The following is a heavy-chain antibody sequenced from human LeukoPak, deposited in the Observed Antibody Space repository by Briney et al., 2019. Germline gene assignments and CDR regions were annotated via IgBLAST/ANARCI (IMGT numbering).Heavy chain of an antibody. CDR2: IIPILGIA. J-gene: IGHJ6*02. V-gene: IGHV1-69*04. CDR3: ARDPIQDGMDV. Sequence: GASVKVSCKASGYTFTSYDINWVRQAPGQGLEWMGRIIPILGIANYAQKFQGRVTITADKSTSTAYMELSSLRSEDTAVYYCARDPIQDGMDVWGQGTTVTVSS. D-gene: IGHD2-2*02. CDR1: GYTFTSYD.